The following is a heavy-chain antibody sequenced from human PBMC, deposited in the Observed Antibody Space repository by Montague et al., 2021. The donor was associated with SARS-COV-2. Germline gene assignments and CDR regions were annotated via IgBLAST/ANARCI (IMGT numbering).Heavy chain of an antibody. V-gene: IGHV4-31*03. D-gene: IGHD3-3*01. CDR1: GGSISSGGYY. CDR2: IYYSGST. CDR3: ARDPINRITIFGVVTRGWYFDL. J-gene: IGHJ2*01. Sequence: TLSLTCTVSGGSISSGGYYWSWIRQHPGKGLEWIGFIYYSGSTYYNPSLKSRVTISVDTSKNQFSLKLSSVTAADTAVYYCARDPINRITIFGVVTRGWYFDLCGRGTLVTVSS.